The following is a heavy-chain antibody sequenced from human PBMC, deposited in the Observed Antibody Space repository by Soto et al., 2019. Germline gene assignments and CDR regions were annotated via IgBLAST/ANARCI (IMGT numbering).Heavy chain of an antibody. CDR3: ARDSFFDN. CDR2: ISGSDGTT. V-gene: IGHV3-23*01. CDR1: GFTFSNYA. Sequence: GGSPRLSCAASGFTFSNYAMNWVRQAPGKGLEWVSGISGSDGTTYYADSVKGRFTISRDNSMNTLYLQMNSLRADDTAVYYCARDSFFDNWGQGTQVTVSS. J-gene: IGHJ4*02.